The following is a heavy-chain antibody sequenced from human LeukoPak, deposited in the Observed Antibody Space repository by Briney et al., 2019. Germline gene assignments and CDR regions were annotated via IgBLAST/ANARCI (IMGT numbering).Heavy chain of an antibody. J-gene: IGHJ4*02. Sequence: GESLKISCKGSGYSFISYWIGWVRQMPGKGLEWMGIIYPGDSDTRYSPSFQGQVTISADKSISTAYLQWSSLKASDTAMYYCARLEGFPGTGSGWYVLENYFDYWGQGTLVTVSS. CDR2: IYPGDSDT. CDR3: ARLEGFPGTGSGWYVLENYFDY. V-gene: IGHV5-51*01. D-gene: IGHD6-19*01. CDR1: GYSFISYW.